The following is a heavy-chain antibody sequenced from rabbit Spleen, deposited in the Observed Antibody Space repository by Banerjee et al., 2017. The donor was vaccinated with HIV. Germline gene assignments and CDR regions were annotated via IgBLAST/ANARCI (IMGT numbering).Heavy chain of an antibody. CDR3: ATGDTYIRFNL. V-gene: IGHV1S45*01. D-gene: IGHD1-1*01. CDR1: GFSFSSSSW. Sequence: QQQLVESGGGLVKPGGTLTLTCTASGFSFSSSSWICWVRQAPGKGLEWIACICTASTNKTYYATWAKGRFTISKTSSTTVTLQMTSLTAADTATYFCATGDTYIRFNLWGPGTLVTVS. CDR2: ICTASTNKT. J-gene: IGHJ6*01.